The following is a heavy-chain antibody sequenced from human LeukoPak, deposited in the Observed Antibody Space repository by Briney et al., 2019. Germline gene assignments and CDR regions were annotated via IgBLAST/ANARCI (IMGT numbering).Heavy chain of an antibody. Sequence: PGGSLRLSCAASGFTFSSYEMNWVRQAPGKGLEWVSAISGSGGSTYYADSVKGRFTISRDNSKNTLYLQMNSLRAEDTAVYYCARHLSGITGYTYGRGIDYWGQGTPVTVSS. CDR1: GFTFSSYE. V-gene: IGHV3-23*01. D-gene: IGHD5-18*01. J-gene: IGHJ4*02. CDR2: ISGSGGST. CDR3: ARHLSGITGYTYGRGIDY.